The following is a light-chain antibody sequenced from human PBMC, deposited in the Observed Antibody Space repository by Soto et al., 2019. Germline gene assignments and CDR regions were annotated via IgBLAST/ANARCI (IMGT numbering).Light chain of an antibody. Sequence: DIVMTQSPLSLSVTPGQPASISCKSSQSLLHSDGKTYLYWFLQKPGQPPHLMIYEVSTRLSGVPDRFSGSGSETEFTLKISRVEAEDVGLYYCMQTIQFPFFTFGPGTKVDIK. CDR3: MQTIQFPFFT. CDR1: QSLLHSDGKTY. CDR2: EVS. V-gene: IGKV2D-29*01. J-gene: IGKJ3*01.